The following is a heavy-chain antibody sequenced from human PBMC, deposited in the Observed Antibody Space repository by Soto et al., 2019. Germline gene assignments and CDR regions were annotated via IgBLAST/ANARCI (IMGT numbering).Heavy chain of an antibody. CDR2: ITSDTKTI. J-gene: IGHJ4*02. V-gene: IGHV3-48*02. CDR3: ARSVEGHFYY. Sequence: EVQLVESGGGLVQPGGSLRLSCAASGFRFSIYSRNWVRQAPGKGLEWSAYITSDTKTIKYADSVKGRFTISRDNDKNLVYLQMNSLRDEDTAVYYCARSVEGHFYYWGQGTVVTVST. D-gene: IGHD6-19*01. CDR1: GFRFSIYS.